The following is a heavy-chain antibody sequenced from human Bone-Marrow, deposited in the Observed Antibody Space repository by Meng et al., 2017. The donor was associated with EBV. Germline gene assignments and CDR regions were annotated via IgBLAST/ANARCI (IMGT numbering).Heavy chain of an antibody. Sequence: QVQLVQSGAEVQKPXSSVKVSCKTSGGPFNSDAISWVRQAPGQGLEWIGGLIPMLGAPNYAQKFQDRVTITADKSTSIHYMELSSLRSDDTAVYYCASESGRGYTPDYWGRGTLVTVSS. CDR3: ASESGRGYTPDY. J-gene: IGHJ4*02. CDR2: LIPMLGAP. CDR1: GGPFNSDA. V-gene: IGHV1-69*06. D-gene: IGHD3-10*01.